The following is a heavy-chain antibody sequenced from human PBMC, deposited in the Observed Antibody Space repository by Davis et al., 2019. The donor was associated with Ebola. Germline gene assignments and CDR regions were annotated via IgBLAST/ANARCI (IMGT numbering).Heavy chain of an antibody. CDR1: GFTFSSYG. Sequence: GGSLRLSCAASGFTFSSYGMHWVRQAPGKGLEWVAVIWYDGSNKYYADSVKGRFTISRDNSKNTLYLQMNSLRAEDTAVYYCARSWQQLMFGMDVWGQGTTVTVSS. J-gene: IGHJ6*02. CDR3: ARSWQQLMFGMDV. CDR2: IWYDGSNK. D-gene: IGHD6-13*01. V-gene: IGHV3-30*19.